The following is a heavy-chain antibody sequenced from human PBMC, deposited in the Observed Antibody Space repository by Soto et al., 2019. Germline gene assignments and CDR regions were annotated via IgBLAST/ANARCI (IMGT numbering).Heavy chain of an antibody. CDR3: SLFPSSSWYTPFDY. J-gene: IGHJ4*02. CDR1: GGTFSSYA. V-gene: IGHV1-69*13. Sequence: ASVKVSCKASGGTFSSYAISWVRQAPGQGLEWMGGIIPIFGTANYAQKFQGRVTITADESTSTAYMELSSLRSEDTAVYYCSLFPSSSWYTPFDYWGQGTLVTVSS. D-gene: IGHD6-13*01. CDR2: IIPIFGTA.